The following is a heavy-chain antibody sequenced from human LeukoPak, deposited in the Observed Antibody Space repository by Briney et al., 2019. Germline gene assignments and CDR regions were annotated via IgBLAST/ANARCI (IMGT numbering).Heavy chain of an antibody. D-gene: IGHD6-19*01. V-gene: IGHV3-48*03. Sequence: PGGSLRLSCAASGFIFSSYEMNWVRQAPGKGLEWISYISNSGTTIYYADSVKGRFTISRDNAKNSMYLQMNSLRVEDTAVYFYARGSSWWYVDWFDSWGQGTLVTVSS. CDR3: ARGSSWWYVDWFDS. CDR2: ISNSGTTI. J-gene: IGHJ5*01. CDR1: GFIFSSYE.